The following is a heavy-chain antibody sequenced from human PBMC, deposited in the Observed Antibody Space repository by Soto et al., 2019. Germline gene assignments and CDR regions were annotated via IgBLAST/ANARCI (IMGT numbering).Heavy chain of an antibody. CDR3: AIGGSNDWHGAFDI. V-gene: IGHV4-34*01. CDR1: GGSFSTYY. J-gene: IGHJ3*02. CDR2: INHSGSN. D-gene: IGHD3-9*01. Sequence: QLQQWGAGLLKPSETLSLTCVVSGGSFSTYYYNWIRQSPGKGLEWIGEINHSGSNNYSPSLKRHVTMSLDTPKNQSSLKLTSVAAAATAVYYCAIGGSNDWHGAFDIWGQGTMVTVSS.